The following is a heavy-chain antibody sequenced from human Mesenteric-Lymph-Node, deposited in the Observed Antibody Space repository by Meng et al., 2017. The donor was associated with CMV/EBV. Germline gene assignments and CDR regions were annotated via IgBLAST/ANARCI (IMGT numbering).Heavy chain of an antibody. CDR3: AKDRGAGVGATHSHAFDI. CDR2: ISWNSGSI. D-gene: IGHD1-26*01. J-gene: IGHJ3*02. V-gene: IGHV3-9*01. Sequence: GGSLRLSCAASGFTFDDYAMHWVRQAPGKGLEWVSGISWNSGSIGHADSVKGRFTISRDNAKNSLYLQMNSLRAEDTALYYCAKDRGAGVGATHSHAFDIWGQGTMVTVSS. CDR1: GFTFDDYA.